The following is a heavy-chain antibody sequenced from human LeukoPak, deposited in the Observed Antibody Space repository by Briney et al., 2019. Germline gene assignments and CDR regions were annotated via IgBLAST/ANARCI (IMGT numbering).Heavy chain of an antibody. D-gene: IGHD3-22*01. Sequence: PSETLSLTCTVSGGSISSGGYYWSWIRQPPGKGLEWIGYIYHSGSTYYNPSLKSRVTISVDRSKNQFSLKLSSVTAADTAVYYCAREGYYDSSGYYHHDAFDIWGQGTMVTVSS. CDR1: GGSISSGGYY. CDR2: IYHSGST. V-gene: IGHV4-30-2*01. J-gene: IGHJ3*02. CDR3: AREGYYDSSGYYHHDAFDI.